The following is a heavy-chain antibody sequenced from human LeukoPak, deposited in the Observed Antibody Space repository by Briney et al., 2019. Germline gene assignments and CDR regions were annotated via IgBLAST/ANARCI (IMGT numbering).Heavy chain of an antibody. D-gene: IGHD3-16*01. V-gene: IGHV3-7*03. CDR2: IKQDGSEK. J-gene: IGHJ4*02. CDR3: VRVRGAYNHPVVYFDY. CDR1: GFTFSGYS. Sequence: GGSLRLSCAASGFTFSGYSMSWGRQAPGKGLEWVANIKQDGSEKYYVDSVKGRFTISRDNAKISLYLQMNSLRVEDTAVYYCVRVRGAYNHPVVYFDYWGQGTLVTVSS.